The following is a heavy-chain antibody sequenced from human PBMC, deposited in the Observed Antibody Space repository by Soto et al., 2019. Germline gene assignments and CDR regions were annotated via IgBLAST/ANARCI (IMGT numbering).Heavy chain of an antibody. D-gene: IGHD6-13*01. CDR2: FDPEDGET. J-gene: IGHJ6*02. CDR1: GYTLTELS. Sequence: GASVKVSCKVSGYTLTELSIHWVRQAPGKGLEWMGGFDPEDGETIYAQKFQGRVTMTEDTSTDTAYMELSSLRSEDTAVYYCEIRGSSQYYYYGMDVWGQGTTVTVSS. CDR3: EIRGSSQYYYYGMDV. V-gene: IGHV1-24*01.